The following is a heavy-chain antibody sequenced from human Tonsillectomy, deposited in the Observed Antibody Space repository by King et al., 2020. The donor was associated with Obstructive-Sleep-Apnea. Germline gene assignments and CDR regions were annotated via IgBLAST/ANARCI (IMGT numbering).Heavy chain of an antibody. J-gene: IGHJ4*02. V-gene: IGHV4-31*03. Sequence: QVQLQESGPGLLKPSQTLSLTCSVSGDSISRGGYYWTWIRQHPGQGLEWIGYLSYSGRTYYNPALESRLTISIDTSKNHFSMSLRSMTAADTATYYCARVTGGSGSYAFDYWGQGTLVTVSS. CDR3: ARVTGGSGSYAFDY. CDR2: LSYSGRT. D-gene: IGHD3-10*01. CDR1: GDSISRGGYY.